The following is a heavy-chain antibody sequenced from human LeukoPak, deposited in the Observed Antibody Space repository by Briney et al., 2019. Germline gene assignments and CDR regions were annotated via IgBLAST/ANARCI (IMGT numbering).Heavy chain of an antibody. V-gene: IGHV1-2*02. J-gene: IGHJ6*02. D-gene: IGHD6-19*01. CDR2: INPNSGGT. Sequence: ASVKVSCKASGYTFTGHYMHWVRQAPGQGLEWMGWINPNSGGTNYAQKFQGRVTMTRDTSISTAYMELSRLRSDDTAVYYCATHPRGSGWYYGMDVWGQGTTVTVSS. CDR3: ATHPRGSGWYYGMDV. CDR1: GYTFTGHY.